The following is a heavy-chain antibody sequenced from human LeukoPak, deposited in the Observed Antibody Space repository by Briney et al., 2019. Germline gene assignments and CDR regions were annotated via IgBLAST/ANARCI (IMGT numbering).Heavy chain of an antibody. J-gene: IGHJ4*02. Sequence: PGRSLRLSCAASGFTFSSYAMHWVRQASGKGLEWVSSIRSTSSYIYYADSVKGRFTISRDNAKNSLYLQMNSLRAEDTAVYYCARDLGFTVVTGAFDYWGQGTLVTVSS. D-gene: IGHD4-23*01. CDR3: ARDLGFTVVTGAFDY. CDR2: IRSTSSYI. V-gene: IGHV3-21*01. CDR1: GFTFSSYA.